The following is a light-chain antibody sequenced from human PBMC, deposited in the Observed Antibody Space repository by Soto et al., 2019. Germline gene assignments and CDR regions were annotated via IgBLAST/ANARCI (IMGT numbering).Light chain of an antibody. CDR1: QAVNTR. J-gene: IGKJ4*01. V-gene: IGKV3D-15*01. CDR2: LAS. Sequence: EIVLTQSPATLSSFPGDRVTLSCRASQAVNTRLAWYQHKPGQAPRLLIYLASNRAAGVPARFSGSGSGTDFTLTITSLQSEDFAVYYCQQYNNWPLTFGGGTKVDIK. CDR3: QQYNNWPLT.